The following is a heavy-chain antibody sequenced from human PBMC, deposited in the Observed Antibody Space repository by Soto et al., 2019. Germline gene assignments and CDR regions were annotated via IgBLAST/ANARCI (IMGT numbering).Heavy chain of an antibody. J-gene: IGHJ4*02. CDR2: ISAYNGNT. CDR3: ARTRGHYYDSSGTLDY. Sequence: ASVKVSCKASGYTFTSYGISWVRQAPGQGLEWMGWISAYNGNTNYAQRLQGRVTMTTDTSTSTAYMELRSLRSDDTAVYYCARTRGHYYDSSGTLDYWGQGTLVTVSS. V-gene: IGHV1-18*01. CDR1: GYTFTSYG. D-gene: IGHD3-22*01.